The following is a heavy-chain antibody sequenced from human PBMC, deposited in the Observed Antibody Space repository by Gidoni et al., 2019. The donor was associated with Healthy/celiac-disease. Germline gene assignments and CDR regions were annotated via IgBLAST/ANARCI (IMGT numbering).Heavy chain of an antibody. CDR3: ARDQLSLWFGDPHYYGMDV. D-gene: IGHD3-10*01. J-gene: IGHJ6*02. Sequence: QVQLVESGGGVVQPGRSLRLSCAASGFTFSSYGMHWVRQAPGKGLEWVAVIWYDGSNKYYADSVKGRFTISRDNSKNTLYLQMNSLRAEDTAVYYCARDQLSLWFGDPHYYGMDVWGQGTTVTVSS. V-gene: IGHV3-33*01. CDR2: IWYDGSNK. CDR1: GFTFSSYG.